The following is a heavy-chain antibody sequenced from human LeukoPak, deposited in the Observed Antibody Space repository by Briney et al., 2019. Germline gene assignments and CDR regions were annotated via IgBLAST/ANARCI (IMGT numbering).Heavy chain of an antibody. CDR3: VKHWDGNNSDY. J-gene: IGHJ4*02. CDR2: ISSNGGNT. Sequence: QPGGSLRLSCSASGFTFSSYAMHWVRQAPGKGLEYVAAISSNGGNTFYADSVEGRFTISRDNSKNTVYLQMSSLRAEDTAVYYCVKHWDGNNSDYWGQGTLVTVSS. V-gene: IGHV3-64D*09. D-gene: IGHD5-24*01. CDR1: GFTFSSYA.